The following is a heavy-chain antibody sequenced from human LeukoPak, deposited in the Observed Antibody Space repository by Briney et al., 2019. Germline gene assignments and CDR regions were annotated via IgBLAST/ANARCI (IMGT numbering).Heavy chain of an antibody. CDR3: AKDHYWSIDY. V-gene: IGHV3-74*01. D-gene: IGHD3-3*01. CDR2: IKGDGIST. CDR1: GFDFSSNW. J-gene: IGHJ4*02. Sequence: GGSLRLSCAASGFDFSSNWMHWVRHAPGQGLVWVSRIKGDGISTNYADSVKGRFTISRDIAKNTLHLQMNSLRAEDTGVYYCAKDHYWSIDYWGRGTLVTVSS.